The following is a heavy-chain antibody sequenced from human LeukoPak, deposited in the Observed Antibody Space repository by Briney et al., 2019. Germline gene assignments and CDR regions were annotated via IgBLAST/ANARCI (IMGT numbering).Heavy chain of an antibody. J-gene: IGHJ4*02. CDR3: ARGFPTLGYCSGGSCYSLDY. D-gene: IGHD2-15*01. V-gene: IGHV4-34*01. CDR2: INHSGST. Sequence: SETLSLTCAVYGGSFSGYYWSWIRQPPGKGLEWIGEINHSGSTNYNPSLKSRVTISVDTSKNQFSLKLISVTAADTAVYYCARGFPTLGYCSGGSCYSLDYWGQGTLVTVSS. CDR1: GGSFSGYY.